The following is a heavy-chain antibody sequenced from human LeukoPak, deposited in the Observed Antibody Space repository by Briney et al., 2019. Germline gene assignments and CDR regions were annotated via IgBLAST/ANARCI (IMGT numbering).Heavy chain of an antibody. J-gene: IGHJ3*02. V-gene: IGHV4-30-2*01. Sequence: SQTLSLTCAVSGGSISSGGYSWSWIRQPPGRGLEWIGYIYHSGSTYYNPSLKSRVTISVDRSKNQFSLKLSSVTAADTAVYYCAREWANGNAFDIWGQGTMVTVSS. CDR2: IYHSGST. CDR3: AREWANGNAFDI. D-gene: IGHD1-26*01. CDR1: GGSISSGGYS.